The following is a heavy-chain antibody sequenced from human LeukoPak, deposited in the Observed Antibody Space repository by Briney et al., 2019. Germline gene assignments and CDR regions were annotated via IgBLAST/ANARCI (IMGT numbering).Heavy chain of an antibody. CDR3: ARGPITVTTPYYFDY. Sequence: ASVKVSCKASGGTFSSYAISWVRQAPGQGFEWMGWMNPNSGNTGYAQKFQGRVTMTRNTSISTAYMELSSLRSEDTAVYYCARGPITVTTPYYFDYWGQGTLVTVSS. J-gene: IGHJ4*02. CDR2: MNPNSGNT. CDR1: GGTFSSYA. V-gene: IGHV1-8*02. D-gene: IGHD4-17*01.